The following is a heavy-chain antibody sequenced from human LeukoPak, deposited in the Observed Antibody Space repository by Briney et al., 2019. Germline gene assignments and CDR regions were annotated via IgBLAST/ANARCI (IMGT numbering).Heavy chain of an antibody. Sequence: ASVKVSCKASGYTFTSYGISWVRQAPGQGLEWMGWISAYNGNTNYAQKLQGRVTMTTDTSTSTAYMGLRSLRSDDTAVYYCAIFRSGWYLGYYYYYMDVWGKGTTVTVSS. CDR2: ISAYNGNT. V-gene: IGHV1-18*01. CDR3: AIFRSGWYLGYYYYYMDV. D-gene: IGHD6-19*01. CDR1: GYTFTSYG. J-gene: IGHJ6*03.